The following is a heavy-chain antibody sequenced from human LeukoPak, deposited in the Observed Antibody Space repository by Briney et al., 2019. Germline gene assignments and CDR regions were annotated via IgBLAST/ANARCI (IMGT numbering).Heavy chain of an antibody. CDR3: AAQVVVAATPSYYFDY. V-gene: IGHV4-4*07. CDR2: IYTSGST. J-gene: IGHJ4*02. CDR1: GGSISSYY. Sequence: PSETLSLTCTVSGGSISSYYWSWIRQPAGKGLEWIGRIYTSGSTNYNPSLKSRVTMSVDTSKNQFSLKLSSVTAADTAVYYCAAQVVVAATPSYYFDYWGQGTLVTVSS. D-gene: IGHD2-15*01.